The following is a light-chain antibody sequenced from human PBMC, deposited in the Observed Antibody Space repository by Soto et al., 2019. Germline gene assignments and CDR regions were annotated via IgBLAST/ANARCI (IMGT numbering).Light chain of an antibody. CDR2: WAS. V-gene: IGKV4-1*01. CDR1: QSVLYSSNNKNY. J-gene: IGKJ4*01. CDR3: QQYYTTPLT. Sequence: EIVMTESQDSLAVSLCERATINCKSSQSVLYSSNNKNYLAWYQDKPGQPPKLLIYWASTRESGVPDRFSGSGSGTDFTLTISSLQAEDVAVYYCQQYYTTPLTFGGGTKVDIK.